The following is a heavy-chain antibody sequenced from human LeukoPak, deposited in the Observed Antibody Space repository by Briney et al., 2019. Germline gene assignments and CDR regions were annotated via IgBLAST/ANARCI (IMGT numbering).Heavy chain of an antibody. J-gene: IGHJ5*02. CDR1: GFTFSSYA. CDR3: ARVDYSSGWYNGGFDP. CDR2: ISSGGDNK. V-gene: IGHV3-30-3*01. D-gene: IGHD6-19*01. Sequence: PGGSLRLSCAASGFTFSSYAMHWVRQAPGKGLEWVAFISSGGDNKYYADSVKGRFSISRDNPKNTLYLQMNSLRAEDTAVYYCARVDYSSGWYNGGFDPWGQGTLVTVSS.